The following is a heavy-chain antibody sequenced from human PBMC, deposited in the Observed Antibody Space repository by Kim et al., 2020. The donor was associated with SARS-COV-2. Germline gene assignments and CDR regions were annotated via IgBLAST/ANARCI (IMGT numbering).Heavy chain of an antibody. J-gene: IGHJ4*02. D-gene: IGHD7-27*01. CDR3: ARDDSLGGFDY. V-gene: IGHV4-31*03. CDR2: IYYSGNT. Sequence: SETLSLTCTVSGDSITSGGYYWNWIRQQPGKGLEWIGSIYYSGNTHYIPSLKSRLTISVDTSKNHSSLNLNSATAAATAVYYCARDDSLGGFDYWGQGILVTVSA. CDR1: GDSITSGGYY.